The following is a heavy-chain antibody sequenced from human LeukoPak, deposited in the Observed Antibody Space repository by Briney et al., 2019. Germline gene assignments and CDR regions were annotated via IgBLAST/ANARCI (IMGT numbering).Heavy chain of an antibody. D-gene: IGHD2/OR15-2a*01. Sequence: PSETLSLTCTVSGASISTYYWSWIRQPPGRGLEWIGFVYYDGSTDSNPSLKSRATLSVDMSKNQFSLKLSSVTAADTGVYYCARLVEHCNNTRCSLRDYWGQGTLVTVSS. CDR2: VYYDGST. CDR3: ARLVEHCNNTRCSLRDY. CDR1: GASISTYY. V-gene: IGHV4-59*12. J-gene: IGHJ4*02.